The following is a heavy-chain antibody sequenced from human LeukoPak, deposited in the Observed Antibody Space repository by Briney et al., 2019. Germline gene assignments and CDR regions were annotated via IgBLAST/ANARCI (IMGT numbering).Heavy chain of an antibody. CDR3: ARDGRIGRNYYDSSGPVYYYYGMDV. V-gene: IGHV1-69*01. CDR2: IIPIFGTA. Sequence: GSSVKVSCKASGGTFSSYAISWVRQAPGQGLEWMGGIIPIFGTANYAQKFQGRVTLTADESTSTAYMELSSLRSEDTAVYYCARDGRIGRNYYDSSGPVYYYYGMDVWGQGTTVTVSS. D-gene: IGHD3-22*01. CDR1: GGTFSSYA. J-gene: IGHJ6*02.